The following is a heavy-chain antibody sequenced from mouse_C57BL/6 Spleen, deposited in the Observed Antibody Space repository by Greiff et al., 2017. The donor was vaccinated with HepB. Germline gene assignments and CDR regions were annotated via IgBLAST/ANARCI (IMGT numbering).Heavy chain of an antibody. CDR1: GYSFTGYY. Sequence: EVQLQQSGPELVKPGASVKISCKASGYSFTGYYMNWVKQSPEKSLEWIGEINPSTGGTTYNQKFKAKATLTVDKSSSTAYMQLKSLTSEDSAVYYCAREGDGYSGYWGQGTTLTVSS. CDR2: INPSTGGT. J-gene: IGHJ2*01. V-gene: IGHV1-42*01. D-gene: IGHD2-3*01. CDR3: AREGDGYSGY.